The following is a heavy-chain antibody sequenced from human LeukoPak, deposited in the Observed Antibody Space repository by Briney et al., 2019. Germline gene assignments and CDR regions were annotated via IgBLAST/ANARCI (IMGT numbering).Heavy chain of an antibody. CDR2: TYYRAKWYN. CDR1: GDSVSSNSAA. CDR3: ARAELGATVDY. V-gene: IGHV6-1*01. D-gene: IGHD1-26*01. Sequence: SQTLSLTCVISGDSVSSNSAAWNWIRQSPPRGLEWLGRTYYRAKWYNDYAVSVKSRIIITPDTSKNQVSLQLNSVTPDDTAIYYCARAELGATVDYWGQGTLVTVSS. J-gene: IGHJ4*02.